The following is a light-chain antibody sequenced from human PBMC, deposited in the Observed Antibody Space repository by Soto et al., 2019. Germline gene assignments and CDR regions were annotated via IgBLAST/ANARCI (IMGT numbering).Light chain of an antibody. V-gene: IGKV3-20*01. Sequence: EIVLTQSPGPLSLSPGERATLSCRASQSVSSNYLAGYQQKPGQSPSLRIYGASSRATAIPDRFSGSGSGPDSNPTIRSLEPVDVAVYYGQEDGSSPPTTFSQGTKVEIK. CDR1: QSVSSNY. J-gene: IGKJ1*01. CDR2: GAS. CDR3: QEDGSSPPTT.